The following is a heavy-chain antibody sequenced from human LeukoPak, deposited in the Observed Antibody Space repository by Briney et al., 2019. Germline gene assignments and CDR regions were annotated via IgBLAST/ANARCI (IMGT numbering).Heavy chain of an antibody. CDR2: INHSGST. CDR3: ARGVNYYDYVWGSYRLFDY. Sequence: SETLSLTCAVYGGSFSGFYWSWIRQPPGKGLEWIGEINHSGSTNYNPSLKSRVTISVDTSQNQFSLKLSSVTAADTAVYYCARGVNYYDYVWGSYRLFDYWGQGTLVTVSS. CDR1: GGSFSGFY. J-gene: IGHJ4*02. D-gene: IGHD3-16*02. V-gene: IGHV4-34*01.